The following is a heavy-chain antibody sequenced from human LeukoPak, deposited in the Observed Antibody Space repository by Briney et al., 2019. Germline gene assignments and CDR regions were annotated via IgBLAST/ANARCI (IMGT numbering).Heavy chain of an antibody. Sequence: ASVKVSCKASGYTFTNYYIHWARQAPGQGLEWMGIINPSGGITTYAQTFQGRVTMTRDTSTSTVYMELSSLRSEDTAMYYCARSYMIIDPFDPWGQGTLVTVSS. D-gene: IGHD3-22*01. CDR2: INPSGGIT. CDR1: GYTFTNYY. CDR3: ARSYMIIDPFDP. J-gene: IGHJ5*02. V-gene: IGHV1-46*01.